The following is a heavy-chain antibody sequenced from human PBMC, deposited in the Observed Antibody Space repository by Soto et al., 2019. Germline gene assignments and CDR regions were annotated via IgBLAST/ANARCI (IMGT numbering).Heavy chain of an antibody. CDR1: GGSFSGYY. CDR3: ARGTTVVRLYWFDP. Sequence: SETLYLTCAVYGGSFSGYYWSWIRQPPGKGLEWIGEINHSGSTNYNPSLKSRVTISVDTSKNQFSLKLSSVTAADTAVYYCARGTTVVRLYWFDPWGQGTLVTVSS. V-gene: IGHV4-34*01. CDR2: INHSGST. J-gene: IGHJ5*02. D-gene: IGHD4-17*01.